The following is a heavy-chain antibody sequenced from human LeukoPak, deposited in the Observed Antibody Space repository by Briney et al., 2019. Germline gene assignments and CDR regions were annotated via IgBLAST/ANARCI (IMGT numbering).Heavy chain of an antibody. CDR2: ITYDAKKN. Sequence: GRSLRLSCATSGFIFSSYGMHWVRQVPGKGLEWVAVITYDAKKNYHVDSVKGRFTISRDNSKNTLYLQMNSLRAEDTAVYYCARILDSAWGELGYWGQGTLVTVSS. D-gene: IGHD6-19*01. CDR3: ARILDSAWGELGY. CDR1: GFIFSSYG. V-gene: IGHV3-30*03. J-gene: IGHJ4*02.